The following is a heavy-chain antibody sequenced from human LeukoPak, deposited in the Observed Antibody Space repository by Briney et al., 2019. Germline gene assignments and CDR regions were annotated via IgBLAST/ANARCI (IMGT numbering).Heavy chain of an antibody. Sequence: GGTLRLSCAASGFTFSNYGMSWVRQAPGKGLEWVSSISGSGDSTYYADSVKGRFTISRDNSKNTLYLQMSSLRAEDTAVYYCAKTAGIAAAADFDYWGQGTLVTVSS. J-gene: IGHJ4*02. CDR2: ISGSGDST. V-gene: IGHV3-23*01. CDR1: GFTFSNYG. D-gene: IGHD6-13*01. CDR3: AKTAGIAAAADFDY.